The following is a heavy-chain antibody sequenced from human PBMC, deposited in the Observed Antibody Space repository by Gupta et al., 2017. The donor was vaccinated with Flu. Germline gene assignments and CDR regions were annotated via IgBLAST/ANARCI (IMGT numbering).Heavy chain of an antibody. CDR1: GFTFSSYS. CDR3: ARLHSSGWFWWFDP. D-gene: IGHD6-19*01. V-gene: IGHV3-21*01. Sequence: EVQLVESGGGLVKPGGSLRLSCAASGFTFSSYSMNWVRQAPGKGLEWVSSISSSSSYIYYADSVKGRFTISRDNAKNSLYLQMNSLRAEDTAVYYCARLHSSGWFWWFDPWGQGTLVTVSS. J-gene: IGHJ5*02. CDR2: ISSSSSYI.